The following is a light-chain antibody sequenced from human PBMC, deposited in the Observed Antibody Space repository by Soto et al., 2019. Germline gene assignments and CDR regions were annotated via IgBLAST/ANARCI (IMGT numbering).Light chain of an antibody. CDR1: SSDVGAYDY. CDR2: DVT. V-gene: IGLV2-14*01. CDR3: SSYTTYSTVV. Sequence: QSVLTQPASVSGSPGQSITISCTGTSSDVGAYDYVSWYEQHTGKAPKLMLFDVTNRPSGVSHRFSGSKSGNTASLTISGLQAEDEADYYCSSYTTYSTVVFGGGTKLTVL. J-gene: IGLJ2*01.